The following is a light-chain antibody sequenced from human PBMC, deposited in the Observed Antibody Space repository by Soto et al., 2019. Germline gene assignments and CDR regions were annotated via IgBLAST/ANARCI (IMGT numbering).Light chain of an antibody. J-gene: IGKJ4*01. V-gene: IGKV3-15*01. Sequence: EMTKSPSPVTLSVSEGATVTLWCSDSLSGSIDLAWYQQKPGPTPNLFVSVASTRAAGIPARFSGSGSGTEFTLTISSLQPEDFAVYYCQQYNVWPLTFGGGTKVEIK. CDR3: QQYNVWPLT. CDR2: VAS. CDR1: LSGSID.